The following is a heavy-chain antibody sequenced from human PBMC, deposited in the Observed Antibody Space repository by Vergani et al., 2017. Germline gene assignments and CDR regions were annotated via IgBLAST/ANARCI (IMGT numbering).Heavy chain of an antibody. CDR2: FYYRGST. J-gene: IGHJ6*03. V-gene: IGHV4-59*01. CDR1: GCSISSYY. D-gene: IGHD3-3*01. Sequence: QVQLQESGPGLVKPSETLSLTCTVSGCSISSYYWSWIRQPPGKGLEWIGYFYYRGSTNYNPSLKSPVTISVDTSKNHFSLKLCSVTAADTAVYYCARGVPGDYDFWSGYKIYYYYMDVWGKGTTVTVSS. CDR3: ARGVPGDYDFWSGYKIYYYYMDV.